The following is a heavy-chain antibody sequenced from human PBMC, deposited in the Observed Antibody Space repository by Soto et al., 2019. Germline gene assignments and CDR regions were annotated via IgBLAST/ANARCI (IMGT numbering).Heavy chain of an antibody. J-gene: IGHJ5*01. CDR3: VRGGIAGHWFDS. Sequence: QVQLQESGPGLVKPTQTLSLTCSVSRAFINSGGFYYSWIRQPPGKGLEWLGYIFHSGSTLYNPSLRGRLTLSADTSRHQLSLYLTSVTAADTAVYYCVRGGIAGHWFDSWGQGILVTVSS. D-gene: IGHD2-15*01. V-gene: IGHV4-31*03. CDR2: IFHSGST. CDR1: RAFINSGGFY.